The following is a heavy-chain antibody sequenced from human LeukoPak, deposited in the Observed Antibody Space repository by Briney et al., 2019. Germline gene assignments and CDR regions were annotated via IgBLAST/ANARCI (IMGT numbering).Heavy chain of an antibody. CDR3: ARGPYYYGSGSYPYDY. CDR2: TYYRSKWYN. CDR1: GDSVSSNSAA. V-gene: IGHV6-1*01. D-gene: IGHD3-10*01. J-gene: IGHJ4*02. Sequence: SQTLSLTCAISGDSVSSNSAAWNWIRQSPSRGLEWLGRTYYRSKWYNDYAVSVKSRITINPDTSKNQFSLQLNSVTPEDTAVYYCARGPYYYGSGSYPYDYWGQGTLVTVSS.